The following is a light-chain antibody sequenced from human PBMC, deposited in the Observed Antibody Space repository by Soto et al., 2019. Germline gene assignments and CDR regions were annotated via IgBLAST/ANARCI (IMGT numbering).Light chain of an antibody. CDR3: HQFATTRS. Sequence: EIVLTQSPATLSVSPGERATLSCKASQSVSRNLAWYQQKPGQAPRLLIYASSTRATGIPDRFSGSASGTEFTLTLSSLQSEDFAVYYCHQFATTRSFGQGTKVDMK. CDR1: QSVSRN. CDR2: ASS. V-gene: IGKV3-15*01. J-gene: IGKJ1*01.